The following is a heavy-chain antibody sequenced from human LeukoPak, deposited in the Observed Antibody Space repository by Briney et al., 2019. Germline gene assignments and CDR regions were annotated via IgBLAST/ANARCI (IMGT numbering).Heavy chain of an antibody. V-gene: IGHV1-69*05. Sequence: GASVKVSCKPSGGTFSNYAISWVRQAPGQGLEWMGGIIPILGSANYAQKFQGRVTIATDASTNTAYMEMSSLRSEDMAVYYCVGSHYAFWSGFGAWGQGTLVTVSS. J-gene: IGHJ5*02. CDR3: VGSHYAFWSGFGA. CDR2: IIPILGSA. D-gene: IGHD3-3*01. CDR1: GGTFSNYA.